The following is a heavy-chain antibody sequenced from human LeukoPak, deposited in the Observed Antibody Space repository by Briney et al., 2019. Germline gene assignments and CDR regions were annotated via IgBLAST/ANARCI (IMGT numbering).Heavy chain of an antibody. CDR2: IYYSGST. Sequence: SETLSLTCTVSGGSISSHYWSWIRQPPGKGLEWIGHIYYSGSTNYNPSLKSRVTISVDTSKNQFSLKLSSVTAADTAVYYCARDLRNYVGSDYYYYYYMDVWGKGTTVTVSS. CDR3: ARDLRNYVGSDYYYYYYMDV. D-gene: IGHD1-7*01. CDR1: GGSISSHY. V-gene: IGHV4-59*11. J-gene: IGHJ6*03.